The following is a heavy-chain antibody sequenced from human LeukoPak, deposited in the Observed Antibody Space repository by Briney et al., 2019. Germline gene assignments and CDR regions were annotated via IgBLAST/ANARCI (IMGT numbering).Heavy chain of an antibody. D-gene: IGHD3-22*01. Sequence: ASVKVSCKASGYTFTSYGISWVRQAPGQGLEWMGWISAYNGNTNYAQKLQGRVTMTTDTSTSTAYMELRSLRSDDTAGYYCARVRSITMIVGVRNLDYWGQGTLVTVSP. J-gene: IGHJ4*02. V-gene: IGHV1-18*01. CDR2: ISAYNGNT. CDR3: ARVRSITMIVGVRNLDY. CDR1: GYTFTSYG.